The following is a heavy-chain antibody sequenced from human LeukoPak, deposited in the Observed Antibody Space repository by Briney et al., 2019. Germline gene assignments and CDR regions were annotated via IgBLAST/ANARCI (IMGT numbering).Heavy chain of an antibody. CDR2: INPSGGST. J-gene: IGHJ5*02. CDR3: ARDKYGYCSGGSCYQECNWFDP. Sequence: GASVKVSCKASGYTFTSYYMHWVRQAPGQGLEWMGIINPSGGSTSYAQKFQGRVTMTRDMSTSTVYMELSSLRSEDTAVYYCARDKYGYCSGGSCYQECNWFDPWGQGTLVTVSS. V-gene: IGHV1-46*01. CDR1: GYTFTSYY. D-gene: IGHD2-15*01.